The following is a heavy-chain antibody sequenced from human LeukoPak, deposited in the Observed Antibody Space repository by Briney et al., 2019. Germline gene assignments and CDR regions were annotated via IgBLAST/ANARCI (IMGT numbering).Heavy chain of an antibody. J-gene: IGHJ4*02. CDR2: ISGSGDIT. D-gene: IGHD3-10*01. V-gene: IGHV3-23*01. CDR3: AARPGDLAVPFDY. CDR1: GFTFDTHA. Sequence: GGSLRLSCAASGFTFDTHAMTWVRQAPGKGLEYVSLISGSGDITYYAHSLKDRFTISRDNSKTTLYLQMHSLRAEDTAMYYCAARPGDLAVPFDYWGQGALVIVSS.